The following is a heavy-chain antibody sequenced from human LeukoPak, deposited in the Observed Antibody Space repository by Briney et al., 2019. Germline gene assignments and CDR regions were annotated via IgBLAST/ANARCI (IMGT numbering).Heavy chain of an antibody. J-gene: IGHJ4*02. CDR2: ISAYNGNT. Sequence: ASVKVSCKASGYTFTSYGISWVRQAPGQGLEWMGWISAYNGNTNYAQKLQGRVTMTRNTSISTAYMELSSLRSEDTAVYYCARGFSLSVRRAKHAGYYFDYWGQGTLVTVSS. CDR3: ARGFSLSVRRAKHAGYYFDY. V-gene: IGHV1-18*01. D-gene: IGHD3-16*02. CDR1: GYTFTSYG.